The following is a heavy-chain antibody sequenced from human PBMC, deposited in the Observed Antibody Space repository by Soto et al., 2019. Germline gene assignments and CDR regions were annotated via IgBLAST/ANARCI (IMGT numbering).Heavy chain of an antibody. V-gene: IGHV1-18*01. CDR3: AREAAPKVGYYYYMDV. D-gene: IGHD6-13*01. J-gene: IGHJ6*03. CDR1: GYTFTSYG. Sequence: QVQLVQSGAEVKKPGASVKVSCKASGYTFTSYGISWVRQAPGQGLEWMGWISAYNGNTNYAQKLQGRVTMTTDTPTSTAYMELRSRRSDDTAVYYCAREAAPKVGYYYYMDVWGKGTTVTVSS. CDR2: ISAYNGNT.